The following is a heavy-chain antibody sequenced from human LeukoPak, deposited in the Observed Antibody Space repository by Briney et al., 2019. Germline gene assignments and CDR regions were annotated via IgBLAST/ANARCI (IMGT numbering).Heavy chain of an antibody. CDR3: ARPGVAGLVVRNYYFDY. D-gene: IGHD6-19*01. CDR2: IIPIATYP. J-gene: IGHJ4*02. Sequence: SVKVSCKASGGTFRSFALSWVRQAPGQGLEWLGGIIPIATYPHIFYADNFQGRFTITADESTSTVYMELSSLGSEDTAVYFCARPGVAGLVVRNYYFDYWGQGTLVTVSS. CDR1: GGTFRSFA. V-gene: IGHV1-69*13.